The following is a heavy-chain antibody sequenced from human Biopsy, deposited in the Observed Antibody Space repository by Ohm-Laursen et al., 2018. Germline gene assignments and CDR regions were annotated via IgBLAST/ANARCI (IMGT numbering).Heavy chain of an antibody. CDR2: VYYTGST. CDR3: ARGRGYYSDRTVPEYFDL. D-gene: IGHD3-22*01. V-gene: IGHV4-59*07. CDR1: GDSISSYY. Sequence: SDTLSLTCTVSGDSISSYYWSWIRQPPGKGLQWIGYVYYTGSTDYNPSLQSRVTISVDTSKNHFSLRLRSVTPADTAIYYCARGRGYYSDRTVPEYFDLWGRGTLVTVSS. J-gene: IGHJ2*01.